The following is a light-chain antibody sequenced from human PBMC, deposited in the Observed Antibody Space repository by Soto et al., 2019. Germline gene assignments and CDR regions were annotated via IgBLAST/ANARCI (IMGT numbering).Light chain of an antibody. CDR3: QQYNSWLWT. V-gene: IGKV3-15*01. CDR1: QSVGSD. CDR2: GAS. Sequence: EIVMTQSPATLSVSPGERATLSCRASQSVGSDLAWYQQKPGQAPRLVIYGASTRATGIPARFSGSGSGTEFTLIISSLQSEDSAVYYCQQYNSWLWTFGQGTKVDIK. J-gene: IGKJ1*01.